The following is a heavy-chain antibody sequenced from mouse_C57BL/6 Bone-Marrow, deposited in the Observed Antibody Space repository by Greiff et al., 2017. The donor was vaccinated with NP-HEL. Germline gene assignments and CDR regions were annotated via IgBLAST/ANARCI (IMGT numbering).Heavy chain of an antibody. CDR3: ARFDYYGRTHWYFEV. CDR1: GYTFTSYW. V-gene: IGHV1-52*01. CDR2: IDPSDSET. D-gene: IGHD1-1*01. J-gene: IGHJ1*03. Sequence: VQLQQPGAELVRPGSSVKLSCKASGYTFTSYWMHWVKQRPIQGLEWIGNIDPSDSETHYNQKFKDKATFTVDKSSSTAYMQLSSLTSEDSAVYYCARFDYYGRTHWYFEVWGTGTTVTVSS.